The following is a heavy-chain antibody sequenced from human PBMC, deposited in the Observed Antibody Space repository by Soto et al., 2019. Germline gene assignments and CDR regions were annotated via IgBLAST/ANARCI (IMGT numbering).Heavy chain of an antibody. D-gene: IGHD3-9*01. Sequence: QVQLQQWGAGLLKPSETLSLTCAVYGGSFSGYYWSWIRQPPGKGLEWIGEINHSGSTNYNPSLKSRVTLSVDTSKNQFSLKLSSVTAADTAVYYCARNLRYDILTGYYSPEYYYYGMDVWGQGTTVTVSS. J-gene: IGHJ6*02. V-gene: IGHV4-34*01. CDR1: GGSFSGYY. CDR3: ARNLRYDILTGYYSPEYYYYGMDV. CDR2: INHSGST.